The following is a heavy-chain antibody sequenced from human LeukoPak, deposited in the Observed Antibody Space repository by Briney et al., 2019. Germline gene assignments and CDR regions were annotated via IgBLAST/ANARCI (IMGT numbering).Heavy chain of an antibody. CDR1: GGSISSYY. Sequence: SETLSLTCTVSGGSISSYYWSWIRQPAGKGLEWIGRIYTSGSTNYNPSLKSRVTMSVDTSKNQFSLKLSSVTAADTAVYYCARDRQQLVRDYYYYYCMDVWGKGTTVTVSS. J-gene: IGHJ6*03. CDR2: IYTSGST. D-gene: IGHD6-13*01. CDR3: ARDRQQLVRDYYYYYCMDV. V-gene: IGHV4-4*07.